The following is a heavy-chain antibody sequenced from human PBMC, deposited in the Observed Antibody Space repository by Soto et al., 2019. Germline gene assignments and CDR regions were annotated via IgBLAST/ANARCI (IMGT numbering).Heavy chain of an antibody. CDR1: GYTFTSYG. CDR2: ISAYNGNT. J-gene: IGHJ3*02. V-gene: IGHV1-18*04. D-gene: IGHD2-21*02. CDR3: ARAVTVVTPAFDI. Sequence: XSVKVSCTASGYTFTSYGISWVRQAPGQGLEWMGWISAYNGNTNYAQKLQGRVTMTTDTSTSTAYMELRSLRSDDTAVYYCARAVTVVTPAFDIWGQGTMVTVSS.